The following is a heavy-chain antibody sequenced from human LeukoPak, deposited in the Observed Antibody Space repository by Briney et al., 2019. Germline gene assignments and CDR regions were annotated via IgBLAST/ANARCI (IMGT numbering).Heavy chain of an antibody. CDR1: GFTFSSYE. J-gene: IGHJ6*03. V-gene: IGHV3-48*03. CDR2: ISSSGSTI. D-gene: IGHD6-13*01. Sequence: GGSLRLSCAASGFTFSSYEMNWVRQAPGKGLEWVSYISSSGSTIYYADSVKGRFTISRDNAKNSLYLQMNSLRAEDTAVYYCARSPQQLVDYYMDVWGKGTTVTVSS. CDR3: ARSPQQLVDYYMDV.